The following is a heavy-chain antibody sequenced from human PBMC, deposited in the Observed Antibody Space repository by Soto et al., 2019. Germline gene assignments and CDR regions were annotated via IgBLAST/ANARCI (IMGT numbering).Heavy chain of an antibody. J-gene: IGHJ6*02. V-gene: IGHV3-30*18. Sequence: GSLRLSCAASGFTFTNYGMHWVRQAPGKGLEWVAVISYDGSNKYYADSVKGRFTISRDNSKNTLYLQVNSLRAEDTAVYYCAKEGRSYDYVWGSDPQSMDVWFQGTTVTV. CDR2: ISYDGSNK. CDR3: AKEGRSYDYVWGSDPQSMDV. CDR1: GFTFTNYG. D-gene: IGHD3-16*02.